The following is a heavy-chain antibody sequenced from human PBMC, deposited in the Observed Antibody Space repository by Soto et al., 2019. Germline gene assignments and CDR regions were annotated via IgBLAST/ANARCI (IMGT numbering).Heavy chain of an antibody. CDR2: ISWNSGTK. CDR3: AKELGGYSYGYELDY. CDR1: GFTFDSYA. J-gene: IGHJ4*02. Sequence: EVQLVDSGGGLVQPGRSLRLSCAASGFTFDSYAMHWVRQAPGKGLEGVSSISWNSGTKGYADSVKGRFTISRDNAKNCLYLQMDSLRAEDTALYYCAKELGGYSYGYELDYWGQGTLVTVSS. D-gene: IGHD5-18*01. V-gene: IGHV3-9*01.